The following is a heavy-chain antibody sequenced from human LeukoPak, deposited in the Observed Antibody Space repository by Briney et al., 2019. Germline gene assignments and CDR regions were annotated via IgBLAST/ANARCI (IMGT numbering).Heavy chain of an antibody. D-gene: IGHD3-22*01. CDR1: GYRFTSYW. V-gene: IGHV5-51*01. CDR3: ARRGTYYYDSSGYPGAFDI. J-gene: IGHJ3*02. CDR2: IYPGDSDT. Sequence: GESLKISCKGSGYRFTSYWIGWVRQMPGKGLEWMGIIYPGDSDTRYSPSFQGQVTISADKSISTAYLQWSSLKASDTAMYYCARRGTYYYDSSGYPGAFDIWGQGTMVTVSS.